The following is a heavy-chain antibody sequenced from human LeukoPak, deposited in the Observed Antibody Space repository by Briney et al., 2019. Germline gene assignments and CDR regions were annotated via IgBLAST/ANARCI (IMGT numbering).Heavy chain of an antibody. CDR1: GYTFTGYY. CDR2: INPNSGGT. Sequence: ASVKVSCKASGYTFTGYYMRWVRQAPGQGLEWMGRINPNSGGTNYAQKFQGRVTMTRDTSISTAYMELSRLRSDDTAVYYCARSAAVAGTGEFDYWGQGTLVTVSS. J-gene: IGHJ4*02. V-gene: IGHV1-2*06. D-gene: IGHD6-19*01. CDR3: ARSAAVAGTGEFDY.